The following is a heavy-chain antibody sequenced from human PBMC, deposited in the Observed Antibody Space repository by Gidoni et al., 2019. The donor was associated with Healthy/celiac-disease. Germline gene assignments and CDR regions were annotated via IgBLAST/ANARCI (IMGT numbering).Heavy chain of an antibody. CDR1: GGSFSGYY. CDR2: INHSGST. Sequence: QVQLQQWGAGLLKPSETLSLTCAVYGGSFSGYYWSWIRQPPGKGLEWIGEINHSGSTNYNPSLKSRVTISVDTSKNQFSLKLSSVTAADTAVYYCARALLWFGESVDYWGQGTLVTVSS. J-gene: IGHJ4*02. CDR3: ARALLWFGESVDY. D-gene: IGHD3-10*01. V-gene: IGHV4-34*01.